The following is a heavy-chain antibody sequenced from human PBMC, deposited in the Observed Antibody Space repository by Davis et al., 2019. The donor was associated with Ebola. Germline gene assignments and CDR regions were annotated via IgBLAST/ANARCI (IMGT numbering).Heavy chain of an antibody. CDR3: ARSYGAAPFDY. Sequence: MPSETLSLTCTVSGGSISPYYWSWIRQPPGKGLEWIGYIYYSGSTKYNLSLKGRVAISVDTSENQFSLKLSSVTAADTAVYYCARSYGAAPFDYWGQGTLVTVSS. V-gene: IGHV4-59*08. J-gene: IGHJ4*02. D-gene: IGHD4/OR15-4a*01. CDR1: GGSISPYY. CDR2: IYYSGST.